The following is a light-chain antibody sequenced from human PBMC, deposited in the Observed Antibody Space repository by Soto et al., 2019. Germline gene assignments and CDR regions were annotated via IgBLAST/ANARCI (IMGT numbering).Light chain of an antibody. J-gene: IGLJ3*02. CDR3: AAWDDSLNGPL. Sequence: QSVLTQPPSASGTPGQRVAISCSGSSSNIGSNTVNWYQQLPGMAPTLLIYSNNQRPSGVPDRFSGSKSGTSASLAVSGLQSEDEADYYRAAWDDSLNGPLFGGGTKLTVL. CDR1: SSNIGSNT. V-gene: IGLV1-44*01. CDR2: SNN.